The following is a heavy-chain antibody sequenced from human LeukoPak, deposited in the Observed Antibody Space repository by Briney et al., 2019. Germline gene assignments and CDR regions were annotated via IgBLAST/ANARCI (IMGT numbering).Heavy chain of an antibody. CDR1: GFTFSTYS. J-gene: IGHJ4*02. CDR2: ISSRGSYI. CDR3: ARIPDLYGGYKSYYDY. Sequence: GGSLRLSCAVSGFTFSTYSMNWVRQAPGKGLEWVSSISSRGSYIYYADSVKGRFTISRDNAKNSMYLQLNSLRAEDTAVYYCARIPDLYGGYKSYYDYWGQGTLVTVSS. D-gene: IGHD5-12*01. V-gene: IGHV3-21*01.